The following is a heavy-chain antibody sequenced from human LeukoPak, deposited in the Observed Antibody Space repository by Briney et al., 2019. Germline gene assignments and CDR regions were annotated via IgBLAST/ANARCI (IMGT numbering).Heavy chain of an antibody. CDR2: ISSSSSTI. Sequence: GGSLRLSCAASGFTFSDAWMNWVRQAPGRGLEWLSYISSSSSTIYSADSMKGRFTVSRDNAKNSLYLQMNSLRAEDTAVYYCARGYYGSGSYWDYWGRGTLVTVSS. CDR3: ARGYYGSGSYWDY. V-gene: IGHV3-48*01. CDR1: GFTFSDAW. D-gene: IGHD3-10*01. J-gene: IGHJ4*02.